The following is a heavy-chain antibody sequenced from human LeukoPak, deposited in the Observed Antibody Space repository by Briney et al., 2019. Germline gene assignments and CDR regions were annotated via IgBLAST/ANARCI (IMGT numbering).Heavy chain of an antibody. CDR1: GFTFSSYW. CDR3: ARDRTAVAGLNDAFDI. J-gene: IGHJ3*02. Sequence: GGSLRLSCAASGFTFSSYWMHWVRHAPGKGLVWVSRIISDGSSTSYADSVKGRFTISRDNAKNTLYLQMNSLRAEDTAVYYCARDRTAVAGLNDAFDIWGQGTMVTVSS. D-gene: IGHD6-19*01. V-gene: IGHV3-74*01. CDR2: IISDGSST.